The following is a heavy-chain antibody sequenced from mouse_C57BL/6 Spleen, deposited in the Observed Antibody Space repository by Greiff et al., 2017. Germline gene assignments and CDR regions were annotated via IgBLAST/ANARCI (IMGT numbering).Heavy chain of an antibody. CDR3: AREGCVITTVEGYFDV. CDR2: IYPGNGST. CDR1: GYTFTSYW. V-gene: IGHV1-55*01. Sequence: QVQLQQSGAELVKPGASVKMSCKASGYTFTSYWIHWVKQRPGQGLEWIGDIYPGNGSTNYNEKFKSKATLAVDTSSSTAYMQLSRLTSEDSAVYYCAREGCVITTVEGYFDVWGTGTTVTVSS. J-gene: IGHJ1*03. D-gene: IGHD1-1*01.